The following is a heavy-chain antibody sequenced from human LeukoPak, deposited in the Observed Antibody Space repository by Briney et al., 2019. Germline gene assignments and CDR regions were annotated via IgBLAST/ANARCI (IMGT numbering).Heavy chain of an antibody. V-gene: IGHV3-23*01. CDR3: AEDYDCSSTSCYRFFDY. Sequence: SGGSLRLSCAASGFTFSSYAMSWVRQAPGKGLEWVSAISGSGGSTYYADSVKGRFTISRDNSKNTLYLQMNSLRAEDTAVYYCAEDYDCSSTSCYRFFDYWGQGTLVTVSS. D-gene: IGHD2-2*02. CDR1: GFTFSSYA. J-gene: IGHJ4*02. CDR2: ISGSGGST.